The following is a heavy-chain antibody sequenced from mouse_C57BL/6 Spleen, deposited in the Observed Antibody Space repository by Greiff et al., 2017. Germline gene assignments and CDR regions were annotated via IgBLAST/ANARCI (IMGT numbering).Heavy chain of an antibody. CDR1: GYAFSSSW. Sequence: QVQLQQSGPELVKPGASVKISCKASGYAFSSSWMNWVKQRPGKGLEWIGRIYPGDGDTNYNGKFKGKATLTADKSSSTAYMQLSSLTSEDSAVYFCARGVLAGGGYFDVWGTGTTVTVSS. CDR3: ARGVLAGGGYFDV. V-gene: IGHV1-82*01. D-gene: IGHD4-1*01. CDR2: IYPGDGDT. J-gene: IGHJ1*03.